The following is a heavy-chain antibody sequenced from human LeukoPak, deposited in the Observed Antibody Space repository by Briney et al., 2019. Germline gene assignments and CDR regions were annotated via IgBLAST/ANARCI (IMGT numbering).Heavy chain of an antibody. CDR3: AKWGDSRSSRIYAFDV. CDR1: GSSISSHS. Sequence: PSETLSLTCSVSGSSISSHSLNWIRQPPGKELEWIGYIFQSGNTTSNPSLTGRVTMSVDTSKMQISLKLTSVAAADTGRYYCAKWGDSRSSRIYAFDVWGQGTVVTVAS. D-gene: IGHD6-6*01. CDR2: IFQSGNT. J-gene: IGHJ3*01. V-gene: IGHV4-59*11.